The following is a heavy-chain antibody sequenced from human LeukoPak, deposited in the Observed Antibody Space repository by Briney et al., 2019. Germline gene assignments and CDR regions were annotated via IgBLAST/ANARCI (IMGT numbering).Heavy chain of an antibody. CDR2: IYYSGST. D-gene: IGHD6-13*01. V-gene: IGHV4-30-4*01. Sequence: SQTLSLTCTVSGGSISSGDYYWSWIRQPPGKGLEWIGYIYYSGSTYYNPSLKSRVTISVDTSKNQFSLKLSSVTAADTAVYYCASTPSPGYSSYFVWYFDLWGRGTLVTVSS. CDR1: GGSISSGDYY. J-gene: IGHJ2*01. CDR3: ASTPSPGYSSYFVWYFDL.